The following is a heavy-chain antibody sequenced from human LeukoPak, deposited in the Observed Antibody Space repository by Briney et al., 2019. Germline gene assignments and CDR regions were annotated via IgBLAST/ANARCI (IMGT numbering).Heavy chain of an antibody. CDR3: THGGSLGLTWFDP. CDR2: IHWDDDK. Sequence: ESGPTLVKPTQTLTLTCTFSGFSFSTNGVHVGWIRQPPGKALEWLARIHWDDDKHYSPSLKSRLTITKDTSKNQVVLTMTNMDPADTGTYYCTHGGSLGLTWFDPWGHGILVTVSS. J-gene: IGHJ5*02. D-gene: IGHD3/OR15-3a*01. CDR1: GFSFSTNGVH. V-gene: IGHV2-5*02.